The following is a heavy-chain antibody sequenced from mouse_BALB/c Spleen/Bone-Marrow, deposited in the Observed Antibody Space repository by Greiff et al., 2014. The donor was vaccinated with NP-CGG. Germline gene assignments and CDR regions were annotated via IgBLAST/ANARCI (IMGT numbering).Heavy chain of an antibody. D-gene: IGHD1-1*01. Sequence: EVKLMESGGGLVKPGGSLKLSCAASGFACSSYDMSWVRQTPEKRLEWVAYISSGGGSTYYPDTVKGRFTISRDNAKNALYLQMSSLKSEDTAMYYCARPLYYYGSSPFYAMDYWGQGTSVTVSS. CDR2: ISSGGGST. J-gene: IGHJ4*01. CDR3: ARPLYYYGSSPFYAMDY. CDR1: GFACSSYD. V-gene: IGHV5-12-1*01.